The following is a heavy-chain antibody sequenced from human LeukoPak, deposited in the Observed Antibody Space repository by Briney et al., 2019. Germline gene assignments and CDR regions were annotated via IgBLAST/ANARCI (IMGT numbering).Heavy chain of an antibody. Sequence: PSETLSLTCAISGDSVSRNSAAWNWIRQSPSRGLEWLGRTYYKSKWYNDYAVSVKSRITINPDTSKNQFSLQLKSVTPEDTAVYYCARAPIVGATLIDYWGQGTLVTVSS. CDR3: ARAPIVGATLIDY. J-gene: IGHJ4*02. CDR1: GDSVSRNSAA. V-gene: IGHV6-1*01. CDR2: TYYKSKWYN. D-gene: IGHD1-26*01.